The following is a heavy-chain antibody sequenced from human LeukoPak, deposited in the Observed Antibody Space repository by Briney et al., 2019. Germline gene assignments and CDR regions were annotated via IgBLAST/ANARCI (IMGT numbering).Heavy chain of an antibody. V-gene: IGHV3-23*01. CDR1: GFTFSSYA. J-gene: IGHJ4*02. CDR2: ISGSGGGP. CDR3: AKSSYSSSWYGDS. Sequence: GGSLRLSCAASGFTFSSYAMSWVRQAPGKGLEWVAAISGSGGGPNYADSVKGRFTISRDNSKDTLYLQMNSLRAEDTALYYCAKSSYSSSWYGDSWGQGALVTVSS. D-gene: IGHD6-13*01.